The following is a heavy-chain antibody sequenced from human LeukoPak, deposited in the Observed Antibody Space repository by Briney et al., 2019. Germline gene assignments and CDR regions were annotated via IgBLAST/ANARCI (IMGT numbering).Heavy chain of an antibody. Sequence: GGSLRLSCAASGFTVSSNYLSWVRKAPGKGLEWVSVLYSGGTTYYADSVKGRFTISRDNSKNTLYLQMTSLRAEDTAVYHCARGSMRAFDIWGQGTMVTVSS. CDR1: GFTVSSNY. D-gene: IGHD2/OR15-2a*01. CDR2: LYSGGTT. V-gene: IGHV3-53*01. CDR3: ARGSMRAFDI. J-gene: IGHJ3*02.